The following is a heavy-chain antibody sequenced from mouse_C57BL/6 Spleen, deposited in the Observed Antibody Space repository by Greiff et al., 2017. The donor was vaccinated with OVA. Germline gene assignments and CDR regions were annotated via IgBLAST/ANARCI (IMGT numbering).Heavy chain of an antibody. CDR3: ARMTVVEYFDY. D-gene: IGHD1-1*01. J-gene: IGHJ2*01. CDR1: GYSITSGYY. CDR2: ISYDGSN. Sequence: EVQLQESGPGLVKPSQSLSLTCSVTGYSITSGYYWHWIRQFPGNKLEWMGYISYDGSNNYNPSLKNRISITRDTSKNQFFLKLNSVTTEDTATYYCARMTVVEYFDYWGQGTTLTVSS. V-gene: IGHV3-6*01.